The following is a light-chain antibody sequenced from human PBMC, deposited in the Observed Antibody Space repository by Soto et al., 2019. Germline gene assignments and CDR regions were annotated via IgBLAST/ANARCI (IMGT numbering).Light chain of an antibody. V-gene: IGKV3D-15*01. J-gene: IGKJ1*01. CDR2: GAS. CDR1: ETVATN. CDR3: QQYGNSPQT. Sequence: EVVMTQSPATLSVSPGERATLSCRASETVATNLAWYQQKPGQAPRLLISGASTRATGIPARFSGSGSGTDFTLTISRLEPEDFAVYYCQQYGNSPQTFGQGTKVDIK.